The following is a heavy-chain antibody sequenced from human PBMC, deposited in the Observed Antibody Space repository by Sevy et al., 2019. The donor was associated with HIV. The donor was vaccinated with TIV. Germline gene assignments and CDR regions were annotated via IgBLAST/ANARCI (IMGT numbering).Heavy chain of an antibody. CDR1: GFTFSSYS. J-gene: IGHJ3*02. V-gene: IGHV3-21*01. CDR3: ARELRTVTTSDAFDI. CDR2: ISSSSSYI. Sequence: GGSLRLSCAASGFTFSSYSMNWVRQAPGKGLEWVSSISSSSSYIYYADSVKGRFTISRDNAKNSLYLQMNSLRAEDTAVYYCARELRTVTTSDAFDIWGQGTMVTVSS. D-gene: IGHD4-4*01.